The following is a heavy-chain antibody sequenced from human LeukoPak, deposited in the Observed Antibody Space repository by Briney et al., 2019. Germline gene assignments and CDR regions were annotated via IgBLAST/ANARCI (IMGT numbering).Heavy chain of an antibody. CDR2: IYYGGTT. D-gene: IGHD1-26*01. J-gene: IGHJ4*02. CDR3: TRRPVVGAALRTYYFDY. CDR1: GGSISSSNYY. Sequence: SETLSLTCTVPGGSISSSNYYWGWVRQPPGKGLEWIGSIYYGGTTYYNPSPKSRVTISVDTSRHQFSLKLSSVTAADTAVYYCTRRPVVGAALRTYYFDYWGQGALVTVSS. V-gene: IGHV4-39*01.